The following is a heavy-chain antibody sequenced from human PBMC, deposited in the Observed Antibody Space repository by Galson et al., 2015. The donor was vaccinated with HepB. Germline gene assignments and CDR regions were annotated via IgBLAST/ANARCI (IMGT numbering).Heavy chain of an antibody. D-gene: IGHD2-2*01. J-gene: IGHJ6*02. CDR1: GFTFSSYG. CDR3: AKVFDIVVVPGVLTYGMDV. CDR2: ISYDGSNK. V-gene: IGHV3-30*18. Sequence: SLRLSCAASGFTFSSYGMHWVRQAPGKGLEWVAVISYDGSNKYYADSVEGRFTISRDNSKNTLYLKMNSLRAEDTAVYYCAKVFDIVVVPGVLTYGMDVWGQGTTVTVSS.